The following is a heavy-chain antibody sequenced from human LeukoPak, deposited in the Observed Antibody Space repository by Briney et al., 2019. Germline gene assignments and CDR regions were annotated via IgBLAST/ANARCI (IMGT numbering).Heavy chain of an antibody. CDR1: GFTFSSYA. J-gene: IGHJ4*02. CDR2: ISGSGGST. D-gene: IGHD4-23*01. CDR3: ARGRWELPY. V-gene: IGHV3-23*01. Sequence: GGSLRLSCAASGFTFSSYAMSWVRQAPGKGLEWVSAISGSGGSTYYADSVKGRFTITRDDSKNTLYLQMNSLRAEDTAVYYCARGRWELPYWGQGALVTVSP.